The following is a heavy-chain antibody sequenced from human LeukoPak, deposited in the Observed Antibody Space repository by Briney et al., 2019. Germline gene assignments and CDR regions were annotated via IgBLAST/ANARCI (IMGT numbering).Heavy chain of an antibody. CDR2: SDYSGST. V-gene: IGHV4-59*01. J-gene: IGHJ4*02. CDR3: ARDIGGSYYFHY. Sequence: PGGSLRLSCSASGFIFSFYAIHWVRQAPGKGLEWIGYSDYSGSTNYSPSLKSRVTISVDTSKKQFSLKLRSVTAADTAVYYCARDIGGSYYFHYWGQGTLVTVSS. CDR1: GFIFSFYA. D-gene: IGHD1-26*01.